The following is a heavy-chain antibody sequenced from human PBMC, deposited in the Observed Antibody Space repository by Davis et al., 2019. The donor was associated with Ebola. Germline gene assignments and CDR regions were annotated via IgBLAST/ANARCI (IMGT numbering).Heavy chain of an antibody. CDR3: ARVCVNLLGFDP. J-gene: IGHJ5*02. V-gene: IGHV3-23*01. D-gene: IGHD2-21*01. CDR2: ISGSGGST. Sequence: GESLKISCAASGFTFSSYAMSWVRQAPGKGLEWVSAISGSGGSTYYADSVKGRFTISRDNSKNTLYLQMNSLRAEDTAVYYCARVCVNLLGFDPWGQGTLVTVSS. CDR1: GFTFSSYA.